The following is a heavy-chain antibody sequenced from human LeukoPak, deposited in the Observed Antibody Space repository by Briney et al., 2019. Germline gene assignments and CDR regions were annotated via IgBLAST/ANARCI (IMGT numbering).Heavy chain of an antibody. CDR1: GFTFSSHA. CDR2: MTSSGTTI. CDR3: ARLEQYHRGHFYYYMDV. D-gene: IGHD2-2*01. J-gene: IGHJ6*03. V-gene: IGHV3-48*04. Sequence: GGSLRLSCAASGFTFSSHAMTWVRQAPGKGLEWVSYMTSSGTTIYYADSVRGRLTISRDNAKKSLYLQMNSLRAEDTAVYYCARLEQYHRGHFYYYMDVWGKGTTVTVSS.